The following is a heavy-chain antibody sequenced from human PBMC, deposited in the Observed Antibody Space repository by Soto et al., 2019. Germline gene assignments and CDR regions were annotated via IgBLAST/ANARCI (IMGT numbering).Heavy chain of an antibody. Sequence: SETLSLTCAVYGGSFSGYYWSWIRQPPGKGLEWIGEINHSGSTNYNPSLKSRVTISVDTSKNQFSLKLSSVTAADTAVYYCARERSSVVPVAISYYYYYYGMDVWGQGTTVTVSS. D-gene: IGHD2-2*01. CDR1: GGSFSGYY. J-gene: IGHJ6*02. V-gene: IGHV4-34*01. CDR2: INHSGST. CDR3: ARERSSVVPVAISYYYYYYGMDV.